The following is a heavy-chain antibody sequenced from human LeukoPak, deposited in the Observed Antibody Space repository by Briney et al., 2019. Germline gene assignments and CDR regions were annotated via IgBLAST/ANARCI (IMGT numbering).Heavy chain of an antibody. CDR1: GFTFDDYG. D-gene: IGHD6-13*01. J-gene: IGHJ4*02. V-gene: IGHV3-20*04. Sequence: GGSLRLSCAASGFTFDDYGMSWVRQAPGKGLEWVSGINWNGGSTGYADSVKGRFTISRDNAKNSLYLQMNSLRAEDTALDYCARAGGLYSSSWFDYWGQGTLVTVSS. CDR2: INWNGGST. CDR3: ARAGGLYSSSWFDY.